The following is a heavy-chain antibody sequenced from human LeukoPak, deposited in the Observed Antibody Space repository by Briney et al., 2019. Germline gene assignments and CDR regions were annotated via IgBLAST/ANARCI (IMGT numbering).Heavy chain of an antibody. CDR1: GFTFSSYA. V-gene: IGHV3-30-3*01. D-gene: IGHD6-19*01. CDR2: ISYDGSNK. J-gene: IGHJ1*01. Sequence: GGSLRLSCAASGFTFSSYAMHWVRRALGKGLEWVAVISYDGSNKYYADSVKGRFTISRDNSKNTLYLQMNSLRAEDTAVYYCARDSAFGWSGFQHWGQGTLVTVSS. CDR3: ARDSAFGWSGFQH.